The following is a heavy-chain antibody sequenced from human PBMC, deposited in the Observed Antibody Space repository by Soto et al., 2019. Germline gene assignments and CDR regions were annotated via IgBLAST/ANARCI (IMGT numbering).Heavy chain of an antibody. D-gene: IGHD3-22*01. CDR2: TPLTGTT. V-gene: IGHV3-53*01. CDR3: RAWLLTESYDV. J-gene: IGHJ3*01. CDR1: GISVSSNF. Sequence: VQLVESGGGLVRPGGSLRLSCAASGISVSSNFMNWVRKAPGKGLEWVSFTPLTGTTFYADSVKGRLTVSRDDFNNAVYLQMNSLTVDDTAVYYCRAWLLTESYDVWGPGAVVTVSA.